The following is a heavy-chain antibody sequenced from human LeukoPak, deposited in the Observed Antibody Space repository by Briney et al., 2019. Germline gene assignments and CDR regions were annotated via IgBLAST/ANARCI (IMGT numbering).Heavy chain of an antibody. V-gene: IGHV3-23*01. Sequence: PGGSLRLSCAASGFIFSSSVMSWVRQAPGKGLEWVSSFSGVSGASYYTNSVKGRFTISRDISKNTLYLQMNSLRAEDTAVYYCAKKETGTTNHSHYWGQGTLVAVSS. J-gene: IGHJ4*02. CDR1: GFIFSSSV. CDR2: FSGVSGAS. CDR3: AKKETGTTNHSHY. D-gene: IGHD1-7*01.